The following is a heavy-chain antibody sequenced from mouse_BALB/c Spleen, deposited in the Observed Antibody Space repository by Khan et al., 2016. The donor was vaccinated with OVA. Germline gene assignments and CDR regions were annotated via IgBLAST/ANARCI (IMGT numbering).Heavy chain of an antibody. D-gene: IGHD4-1*01. Sequence: EVHLVESGGDLVKPGGSLKLSCAASGFTFSSYSMSWVRQTPDKRLEWVASISSGGDYTYYPDSVKGRFTISRDNAKNTLYLHMSDLKSEDTAMYYGADHLTGSFAYWGQGTLVTVSA. CDR2: ISSGGDYT. J-gene: IGHJ3*01. CDR3: ADHLTGSFAY. CDR1: GFTFSSYS. V-gene: IGHV5-6*01.